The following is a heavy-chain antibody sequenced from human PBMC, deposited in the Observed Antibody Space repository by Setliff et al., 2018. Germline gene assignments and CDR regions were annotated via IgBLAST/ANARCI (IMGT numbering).Heavy chain of an antibody. V-gene: IGHV1-18*01. CDR3: ARDRKEIVVKPPAASLDY. D-gene: IGHD2-2*01. CDR2: ISPYSGES. J-gene: IGHJ4*02. Sequence: ASVKVSCKTSGFRFTSFGFNWVRQAPGQGLEWMGWISPYSGESNYAQKFQDGLTVTADTSTKTTYMELRSLTSGDTAVYYCARDRKEIVVKPPAASLDYWGQGTRVTVSS. CDR1: GFRFTSFG.